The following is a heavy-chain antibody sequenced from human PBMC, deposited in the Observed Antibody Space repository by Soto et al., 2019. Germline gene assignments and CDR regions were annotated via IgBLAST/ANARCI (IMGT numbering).Heavy chain of an antibody. D-gene: IGHD2-2*01. V-gene: IGHV4-31*01. CDR2: IYYSGST. CDR1: GGSISSGGYY. CDR3: AREPRGIVPAASRRQWSWFDP. Sequence: QVQLQESGPGLVKPSQTLSLTCTVSGGSISSGGYYWSWIRQHPGKGLEWIGYIYYSGSTYYNPFPKSAVTISVATSKNQFPLKLSSVTAADTAVYYCAREPRGIVPAASRRQWSWFDPWGQGTLVTVSS. J-gene: IGHJ5*02.